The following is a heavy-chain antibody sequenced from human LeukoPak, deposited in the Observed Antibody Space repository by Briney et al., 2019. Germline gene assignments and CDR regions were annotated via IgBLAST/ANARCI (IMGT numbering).Heavy chain of an antibody. CDR1: GGSISSGSYY. J-gene: IGHJ4*02. D-gene: IGHD6-13*01. CDR3: ASESTGYSSRWDEYFDY. CDR2: IYTSGST. V-gene: IGHV4-61*02. Sequence: PSETLSLTCTVSGGSISSGSYYWSWIRQPAGKGLEWIGRIYTSGSTNYNPSLKSRVIISVDTSKKQFSLKLSSVTAADTAVYYCASESTGYSSRWDEYFDYWGQGTLVTVSS.